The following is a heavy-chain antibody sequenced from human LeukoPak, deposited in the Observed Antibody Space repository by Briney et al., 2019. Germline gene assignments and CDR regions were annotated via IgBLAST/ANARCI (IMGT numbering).Heavy chain of an antibody. J-gene: IGHJ4*02. CDR1: GFTFSSYS. CDR3: ARVDYGGNWPFDY. Sequence: GGSLRLSCAASGFTFSSYSMNWVRQAPGKGLEWVSSISSSSSYIYYADSVKGRFTISRDNAKNSLYLLMNSLRAEDTAVYYCARVDYGGNWPFDYWGQGTLVTVSS. V-gene: IGHV3-21*01. CDR2: ISSSSSYI. D-gene: IGHD4-23*01.